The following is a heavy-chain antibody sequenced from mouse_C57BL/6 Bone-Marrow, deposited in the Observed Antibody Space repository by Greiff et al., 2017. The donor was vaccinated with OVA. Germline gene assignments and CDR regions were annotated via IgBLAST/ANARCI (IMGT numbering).Heavy chain of an antibody. CDR1: GYTFTSYW. J-gene: IGHJ3*01. CDR3: ASTGFAY. V-gene: IGHV1-74*01. D-gene: IGHD2-1*01. CDR2: IHPSDSDT. Sequence: QVQLKQPGAELVKPGASVKVSCKASGYTFTSYWMHWVKQRPGQGLEWIGRIHPSDSDTNYNQKFKGKATLTGDKSSSTAYMQLSSLTSEDSAVYYCASTGFAYWGQGTLVTVSA.